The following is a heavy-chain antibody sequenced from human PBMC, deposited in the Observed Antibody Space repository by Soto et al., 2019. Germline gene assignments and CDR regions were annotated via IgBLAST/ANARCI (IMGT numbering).Heavy chain of an antibody. D-gene: IGHD6-19*01. V-gene: IGHV3-23*01. CDR1: GFTFTNYA. CDR2: ISGSGDST. J-gene: IGHJ4*02. Sequence: GGSLRLSCAASGFTFTNYAMTWVRQAPGKGLEWVSGISGSGDSTYYADSVKGRFTISRDNSKNTLYLQMNSLRAEDTAVYYCSRLRQCLVLGPDYWGQGTLVPVSS. CDR3: SRLRQCLVLGPDY.